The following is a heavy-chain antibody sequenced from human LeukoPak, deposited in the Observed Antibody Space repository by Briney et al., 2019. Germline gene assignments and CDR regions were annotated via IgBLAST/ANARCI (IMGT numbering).Heavy chain of an antibody. Sequence: ASVKVSCKASGGTFSTYAISWVRQAPGQGLEWMGWISPYNGNTDYPQKVQGRVTMTTDTSTNTAYMELRSLRSDDTAVYYCARGGVGHCSGGSCPTSWFDPWGQGTLVTVSS. CDR2: ISPYNGNT. CDR3: ARGGVGHCSGGSCPTSWFDP. V-gene: IGHV1-18*01. D-gene: IGHD2-15*01. J-gene: IGHJ5*02. CDR1: GGTFSTYA.